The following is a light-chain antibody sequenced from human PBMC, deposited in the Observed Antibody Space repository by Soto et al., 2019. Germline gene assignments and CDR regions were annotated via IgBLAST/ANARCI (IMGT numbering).Light chain of an antibody. CDR3: QQYDSYSSGP. CDR1: QSISSW. V-gene: IGKV1-5*01. Sequence: DIQMSQSPSTLSASLGDRVSITCLSSQSISSWLAWYQQKPGKAPKLLIYDASSLESGVPSRFSGRGSGTEFTLTISNLQPDDFATYYCQQYDSYSSGPFGQGTKVDIK. CDR2: DAS. J-gene: IGKJ1*01.